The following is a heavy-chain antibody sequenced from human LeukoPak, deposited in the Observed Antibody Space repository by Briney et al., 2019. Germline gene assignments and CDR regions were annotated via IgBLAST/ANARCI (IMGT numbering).Heavy chain of an antibody. J-gene: IGHJ3*02. CDR3: ARVPASSPGDAFDI. CDR2: ISSSSSTI. V-gene: IGHV3-48*04. Sequence: GGSLRLSCAASGFTFSSYSMNWVRQAPGKGLEWVSYISSSSSTIYYADSVKGRFTISRDNTKNSLFLQMNNLRAEDTAVYYCARVPASSPGDAFDIWGQGTMVTVSS. D-gene: IGHD2-15*01. CDR1: GFTFSSYS.